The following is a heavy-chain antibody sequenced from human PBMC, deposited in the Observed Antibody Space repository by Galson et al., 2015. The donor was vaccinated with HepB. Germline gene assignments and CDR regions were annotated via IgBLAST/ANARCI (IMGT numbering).Heavy chain of an antibody. D-gene: IGHD3-22*01. CDR2: ISGSGGST. J-gene: IGHJ6*02. CDR3: ATFLYYDSSGYYPCYYYYGMDV. Sequence: SLRLSCAASGFTFSSYAMSWVRQAPGKGLEWVSAISGSGGSTYYADSVKGRFTISRDNSKNTLYLQMNSLRAEDTAVYYCATFLYYDSSGYYPCYYYYGMDVWGQGTTVTVSS. V-gene: IGHV3-23*01. CDR1: GFTFSSYA.